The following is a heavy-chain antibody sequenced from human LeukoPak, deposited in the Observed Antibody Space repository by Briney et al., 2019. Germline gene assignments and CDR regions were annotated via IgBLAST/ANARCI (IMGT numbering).Heavy chain of an antibody. CDR2: IGNSGTTM. Sequence: GGSLRLSCAASGFTFSSYEMNWVRQASGKGLEWVSYIGNSGTTMYYADSVKGRFAVSRDNAKNSLYLQMDSLRAEDTAVYYCATVGPQWLVADYWGQGTLVTVSS. CDR3: ATVGPQWLVADY. CDR1: GFTFSSYE. J-gene: IGHJ4*02. V-gene: IGHV3-48*03. D-gene: IGHD6-19*01.